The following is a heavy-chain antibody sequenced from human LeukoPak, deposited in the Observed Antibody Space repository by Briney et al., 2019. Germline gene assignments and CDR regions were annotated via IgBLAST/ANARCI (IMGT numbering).Heavy chain of an antibody. CDR2: ISSSGSTI. Sequence: GGSLRLSCAASGFTFSDYYMRWIRQAPGKGLEWVSYISSSGSTIYYADSVKGRFTISRDNAKNSLYLQMNSLRAEDTAVYYCAREGITIFGVVIIRDFDYWGQGTLVTVSS. J-gene: IGHJ4*02. V-gene: IGHV3-11*04. D-gene: IGHD3-3*01. CDR1: GFTFSDYY. CDR3: AREGITIFGVVIIRDFDY.